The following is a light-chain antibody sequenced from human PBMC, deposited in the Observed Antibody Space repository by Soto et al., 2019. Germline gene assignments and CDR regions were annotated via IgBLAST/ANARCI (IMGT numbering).Light chain of an antibody. CDR1: QSVSGSY. Sequence: EIMLTQSPGTLSLSPGERATLSCRASQSVSGSYLAWYQQKPGQAPRLLIYVASSRATGIPDRFSGTGSGTDFTLTISRLEPEDFAVYYCQQYGSSRRTFGQGTKVDIK. V-gene: IGKV3-20*01. J-gene: IGKJ1*01. CDR3: QQYGSSRRT. CDR2: VAS.